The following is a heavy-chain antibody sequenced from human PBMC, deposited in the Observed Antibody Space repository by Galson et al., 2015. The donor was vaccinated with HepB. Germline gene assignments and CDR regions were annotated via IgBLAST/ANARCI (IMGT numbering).Heavy chain of an antibody. CDR1: GVTFSSYA. CDR3: VKDQDDIFSPFYGLDV. D-gene: IGHD3-9*01. CDR2: ITGSGDRT. J-gene: IGHJ6*02. V-gene: IGHV3-23*01. Sequence: SLRLSCAASGVTFSSYAMGWVRQAPGKGLQWVSGITGSGDRTHYADYVMGRFTISRDNSKNILFLQTSSLSTEDTAIYYCVKDQDDIFSPFYGLDVWGQGTTVTVAS.